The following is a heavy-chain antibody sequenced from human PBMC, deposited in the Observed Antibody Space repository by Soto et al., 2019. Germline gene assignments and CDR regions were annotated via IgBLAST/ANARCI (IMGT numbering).Heavy chain of an antibody. V-gene: IGHV4-59*08. CDR2: IYYSGST. D-gene: IGHD2-8*01. J-gene: IGHJ6*03. CDR3: ARLTASQYCTNGVCYNYYYYYMDV. CDR1: GGSITSYY. Sequence: SETLSLTCTVSGGSITSYYLSWLRQPPGKGLEWFGYIYYSGSTNYNPSLKSRVTISVDTSKNQFSLKLSSVTAADTAVYYCARLTASQYCTNGVCYNYYYYYMDVWGKGTTVTVSS.